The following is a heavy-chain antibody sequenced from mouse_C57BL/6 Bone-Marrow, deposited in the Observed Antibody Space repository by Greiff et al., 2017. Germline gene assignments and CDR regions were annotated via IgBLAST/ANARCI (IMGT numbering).Heavy chain of an antibody. J-gene: IGHJ3*01. Sequence: EVQLQQSGPELVKPGASVKISCKASGYSFTGYYMNWVKQSPEKSLEWIGEINPSTGGTTYNQKFKAKATLTVDKSSSTAYMQLKSLTSEDSAVYYCARGGYPWFAYWGQGTLVTVSA. CDR3: ARGGYPWFAY. CDR2: INPSTGGT. CDR1: GYSFTGYY. V-gene: IGHV1-42*01. D-gene: IGHD2-2*01.